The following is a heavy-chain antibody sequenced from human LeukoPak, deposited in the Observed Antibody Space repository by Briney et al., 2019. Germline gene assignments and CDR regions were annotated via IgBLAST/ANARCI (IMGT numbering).Heavy chain of an antibody. CDR3: ARGPGRVYYYDSSGYYFDY. Sequence: GGSLRLSCAASGFTFSSYGMHWVRQAPGKGLEWVAFIRYDGSNKYYADSVKGRFTISRDNSKNTLYLQMNSLRAEDTAVYYCARGPGRVYYYDSSGYYFDYWGQGTLVTVSS. J-gene: IGHJ4*02. CDR1: GFTFSSYG. CDR2: IRYDGSNK. D-gene: IGHD3-22*01. V-gene: IGHV3-30*02.